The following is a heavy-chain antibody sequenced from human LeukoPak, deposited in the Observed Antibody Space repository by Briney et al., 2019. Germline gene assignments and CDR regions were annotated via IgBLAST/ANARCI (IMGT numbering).Heavy chain of an antibody. CDR3: ARDAPRISVFGQFEY. CDR2: ISSDGSNK. J-gene: IGHJ4*02. Sequence: GGSLRLSCAASGFIFSSYVMHWVRQAPGKGLEWVATISSDGSNKNYADSVRGRFTISRDNSKNTMDLQMNSPRPEDTAVYYCARDAPRISVFGQFEYWGQGTLVTVSS. CDR1: GFIFSSYV. V-gene: IGHV3-30*04. D-gene: IGHD3-3*01.